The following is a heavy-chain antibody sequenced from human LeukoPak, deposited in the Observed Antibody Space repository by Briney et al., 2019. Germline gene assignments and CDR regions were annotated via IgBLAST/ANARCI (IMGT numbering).Heavy chain of an antibody. D-gene: IGHD2-21*02. Sequence: GGSLRLSCAVSGFTFSSYSMNWVRQPPGKGLEWVSSISSSSSYIYYADSVKGRITISRDNAKNSLYLQMNSLRAEDTAVYYCARGRDYWEAAFDIWGQGTMVTVSS. CDR3: ARGRDYWEAAFDI. V-gene: IGHV3-21*01. J-gene: IGHJ3*02. CDR1: GFTFSSYS. CDR2: ISSSSSYI.